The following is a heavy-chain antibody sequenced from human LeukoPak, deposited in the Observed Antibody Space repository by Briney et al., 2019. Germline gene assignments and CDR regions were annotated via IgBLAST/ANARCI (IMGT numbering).Heavy chain of an antibody. V-gene: IGHV4-59*08. Sequence: PSETLSLTCTVSGGSISSYYWSWIRQPPGKGLEWIGYIYYSGSTNYNPSLKSRVTISVDTSKNQFSLKLSSVSAADTAVYYCARRDNEFVFDFWGQGIRVTVSS. CDR2: IYYSGST. CDR1: GGSISSYY. D-gene: IGHD2-21*01. CDR3: ARRDNEFVFDF. J-gene: IGHJ4*02.